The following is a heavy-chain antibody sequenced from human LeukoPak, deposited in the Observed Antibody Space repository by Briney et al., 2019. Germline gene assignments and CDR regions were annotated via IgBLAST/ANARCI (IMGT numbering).Heavy chain of an antibody. Sequence: GGSLRLSCAASGFAFSTYSMNWVREAPGNELEGGSYISSSSSTIYYADSVKGRFTISRDNAKNSLYLQMNSLRAEDTAVYYCARGNVVTAFFDYWGQGTLVTVSS. J-gene: IGHJ4*02. CDR2: ISSSSSTI. CDR3: ARGNVVTAFFDY. D-gene: IGHD2-21*02. CDR1: GFAFSTYS. V-gene: IGHV3-48*04.